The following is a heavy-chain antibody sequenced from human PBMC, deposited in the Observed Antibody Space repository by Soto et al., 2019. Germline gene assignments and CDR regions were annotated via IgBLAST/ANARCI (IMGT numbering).Heavy chain of an antibody. Sequence: LRLSCAASGFSFSSYGMHWVRQAPGKGLEWVAVISYDGSNKYYADSVKGRFTISRDNSKNTLYLQMNSLRAEDTAVYYCAKWDSGSYSANYWGQGTLVTVSS. CDR1: GFSFSSYG. CDR2: ISYDGSNK. V-gene: IGHV3-30*18. D-gene: IGHD1-26*01. J-gene: IGHJ4*02. CDR3: AKWDSGSYSANY.